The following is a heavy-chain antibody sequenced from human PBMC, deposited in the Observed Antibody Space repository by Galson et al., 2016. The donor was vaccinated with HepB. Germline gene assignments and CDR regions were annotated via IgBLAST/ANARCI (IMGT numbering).Heavy chain of an antibody. Sequence: SLRLSCAASGFNLSDYYMSWIRQAPGKGLEWVSYISSSGSTIYYTDSVKGRFTISRDNAKNSLYLQMNSLRAEDTAVYYCARKGTSSWSIFDYWGQGTLVSVSS. CDR3: ARKGTSSWSIFDY. J-gene: IGHJ4*02. V-gene: IGHV3-11*04. CDR1: GFNLSDYY. CDR2: ISSSGSTI. D-gene: IGHD6-13*01.